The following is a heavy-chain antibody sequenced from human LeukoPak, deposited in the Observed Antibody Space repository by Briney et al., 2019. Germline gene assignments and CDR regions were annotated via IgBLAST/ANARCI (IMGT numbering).Heavy chain of an antibody. D-gene: IGHD3-22*01. CDR3: AKDIRNYYDSSGYLDY. J-gene: IGHJ4*02. CDR2: INWNGGST. Sequence: GGSLRLSCAASGFTFDDYGMSWVRQAPGKGLEWVSGINWNGGSTGYADSVKGRFTISRDNAKNSLYLQMNSLRAEDTALYYCAKDIRNYYDSSGYLDYWGQGTLVTVSS. V-gene: IGHV3-20*04. CDR1: GFTFDDYG.